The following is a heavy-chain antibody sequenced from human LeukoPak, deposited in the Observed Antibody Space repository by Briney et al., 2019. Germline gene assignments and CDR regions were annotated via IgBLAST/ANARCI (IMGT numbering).Heavy chain of an antibody. J-gene: IGHJ4*02. CDR2: ITRKEIEGERT. Sequence: GGSLRLSCAASGFIFSNAWMNWVRHAPGKGLEWVGRITRKEIEGERTDYAASVRGRFAISRDDSKNIVYLQMNSLKVEDTARYFCTTGVNVALQNRVDYWGQGTLVTVSS. CDR3: TTGVNVALQNRVDY. CDR1: GFIFSNAW. D-gene: IGHD1-14*01. V-gene: IGHV3-15*01.